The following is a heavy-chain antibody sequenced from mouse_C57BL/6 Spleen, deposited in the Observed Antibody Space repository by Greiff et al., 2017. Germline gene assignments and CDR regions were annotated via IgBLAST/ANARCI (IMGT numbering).Heavy chain of an antibody. CDR3: TRPYYYGSRGFAY. CDR1: GYTFTSYW. V-gene: IGHV1-5*01. CDR2: IYPGNSDT. Sequence: VQLQQPGAELVRPGSSVKLSCKASGYTFTSYWMHWVKQRPGQGLEWIGAIYPGNSDTSYNEKFKGKAKLTAVTSASTAYMELSSLTNEDSAVYYCTRPYYYGSRGFAYWGQGTLVTVSA. J-gene: IGHJ3*01. D-gene: IGHD1-1*01.